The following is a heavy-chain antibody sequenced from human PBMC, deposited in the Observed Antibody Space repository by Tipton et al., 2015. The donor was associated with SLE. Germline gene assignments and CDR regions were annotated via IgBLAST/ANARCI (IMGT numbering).Heavy chain of an antibody. CDR3: ARGGLYWLD. CDR1: GGSISSFS. J-gene: IGHJ4*02. D-gene: IGHD2-8*02. CDR2: IYYSGST. Sequence: TLSLTCTVSGGSISSFSWSWIRQPPGKGLEWIGYIYYSGSTNYNPSLKSRVTISVDTSKNQFSLKLSSVTAADTAVYYCARGGLYWLDWGQGTLVTVSS. V-gene: IGHV4-59*01.